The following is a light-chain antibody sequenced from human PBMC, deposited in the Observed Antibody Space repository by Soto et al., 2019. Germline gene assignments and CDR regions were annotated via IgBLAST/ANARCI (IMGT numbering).Light chain of an antibody. V-gene: IGKV4-1*01. CDR3: QQYYSTPLT. CDR2: WAS. Sequence: DIVMTQSPDSLAVSLGERATINCKSSQSVFYSSNNKNYLAWYQQKPGQPPKLLIYWASTRESGVPDRFSGSGSGTDFTITISSLQAEDLEVYYCQQYYSTPLTFGGGTKVDIK. J-gene: IGKJ4*01. CDR1: QSVFYSSNNKNY.